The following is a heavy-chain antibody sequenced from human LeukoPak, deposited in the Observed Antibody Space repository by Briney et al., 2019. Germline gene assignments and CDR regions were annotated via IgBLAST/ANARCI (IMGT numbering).Heavy chain of an antibody. V-gene: IGHV1-2*02. D-gene: IGHD3-3*01. CDR2: INPNNGDT. CDR1: GYTFSSGYY. CDR3: ARGAYYNFWSGFYYSPHFDY. J-gene: IGHJ4*02. Sequence: GAPVKVSCKASGYTFSSGYYLHWVRQAPGQGLEWMGWINPNNGDTNYAQKFRGRVTMTRDTSISTAYMELSRLRSDDAAVYFCARGAYYNFWSGFYYSPHFDYWGQGTLVTVSS.